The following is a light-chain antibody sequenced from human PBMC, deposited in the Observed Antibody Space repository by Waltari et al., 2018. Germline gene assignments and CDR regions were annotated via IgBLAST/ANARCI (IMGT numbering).Light chain of an antibody. Sequence: QSALTQPASVSGPPGQSITISCTGTSSDVGNYNYVSWYQQHPGKAPKLMIFDVGKRPSGVSNRFSGSKSGNTASLTISGLQAEDEADYYCSSYTGSSTYVFGTGTKVTVL. CDR1: SSDVGNYNY. V-gene: IGLV2-14*01. J-gene: IGLJ1*01. CDR2: DVG. CDR3: SSYTGSSTYV.